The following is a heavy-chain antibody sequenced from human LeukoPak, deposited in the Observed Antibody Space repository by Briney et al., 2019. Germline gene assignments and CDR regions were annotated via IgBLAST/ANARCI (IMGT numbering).Heavy chain of an antibody. Sequence: GGSLRLSCAASGFTFSSYGMHWVRQAPGKGLEGVAFIRYDGSNKYYADSVKGRFTISRDNSKNTLYLQMNSLRAEDTAVYYCAKDARPVSYNWFDPWGQGTLVTVSS. CDR1: GFTFSSYG. J-gene: IGHJ5*02. CDR2: IRYDGSNK. V-gene: IGHV3-30*02. D-gene: IGHD6-6*01. CDR3: AKDARPVSYNWFDP.